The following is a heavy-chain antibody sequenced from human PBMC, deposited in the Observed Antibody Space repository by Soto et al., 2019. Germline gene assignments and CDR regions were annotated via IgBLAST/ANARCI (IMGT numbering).Heavy chain of an antibody. Sequence: TGGSLRLSCAASGFTFDDYAMHWVRQAPGKGLEWVSGISWNSGSIGYADSVKGRFTISRDNAKNSLYLQMNSLRAEDTALYYCAKGSPFGVVIIDTFDYWGQGTLVTV. CDR3: AKGSPFGVVIIDTFDY. CDR2: ISWNSGSI. J-gene: IGHJ4*02. CDR1: GFTFDDYA. V-gene: IGHV3-9*01. D-gene: IGHD3-3*01.